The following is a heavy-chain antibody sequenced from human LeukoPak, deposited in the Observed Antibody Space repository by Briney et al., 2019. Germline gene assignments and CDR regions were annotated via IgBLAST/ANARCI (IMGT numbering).Heavy chain of an antibody. J-gene: IGHJ3*01. CDR3: AREYSTTCIHALHS. Sequence: GRSLRLSCAASGFTFSSNGMHWVRQAPGKGLEWVAFIQNDVSTKYYADSVRGRFTVSRDNSKNMVYLEMNSLTAEDTALYYCAREYSTTCIHALHSWGQGTMVTVSS. CDR2: IQNDVSTK. D-gene: IGHD6-13*01. CDR1: GFTFSSNG. V-gene: IGHV3-33*01.